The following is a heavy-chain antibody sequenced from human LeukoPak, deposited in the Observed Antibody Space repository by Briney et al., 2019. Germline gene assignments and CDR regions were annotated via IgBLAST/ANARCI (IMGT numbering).Heavy chain of an antibody. D-gene: IGHD6-13*01. CDR3: ARAGEQQLDPIDY. CDR2: INHSEST. Sequence: SETLSLTRAVYRGSLRGYYWSWIRQPPGKGLEWIGEINHSESTNYNPSLKSRVTISVDTSKNQFSLQLSSVTAADTAVYYCARAGEQQLDPIDYWGQGTLVTVSS. V-gene: IGHV4-34*01. J-gene: IGHJ4*02. CDR1: RGSLRGYY.